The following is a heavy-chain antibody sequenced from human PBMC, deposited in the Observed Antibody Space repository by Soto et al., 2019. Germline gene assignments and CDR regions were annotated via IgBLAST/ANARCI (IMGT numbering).Heavy chain of an antibody. Sequence: EGTMRRSWSASPCIFTGYRWSWDRQAPGKGLNRMAKINLDGSDKYCVDSPKGRFTISRGNAKNSLYLQMNSLRAQYTAVSSCGTGFYHSFLNLWRQGNLV. D-gene: IGHD2-15*01. CDR2: INLDGSDK. J-gene: IGHJ1*01. CDR3: GTGFYHSFLNL. CDR1: PCIFTGYR. V-gene: IGHV3-7*03.